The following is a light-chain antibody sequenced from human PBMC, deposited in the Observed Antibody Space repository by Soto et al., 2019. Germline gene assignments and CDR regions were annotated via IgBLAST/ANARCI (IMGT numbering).Light chain of an antibody. CDR1: QSVGSN. J-gene: IGKJ3*01. CDR2: GAS. CDR3: QQYGTSPFT. V-gene: IGKV3-15*01. Sequence: EIVMTQSPATLSVSPGERATLSCRASQSVGSNLAWYQKKPGQAPRLLVYGASTRATGIPATFSGSGSGTEFTLTISSLQSEDFAVFFCQQYGTSPFTFGPGTTVDI.